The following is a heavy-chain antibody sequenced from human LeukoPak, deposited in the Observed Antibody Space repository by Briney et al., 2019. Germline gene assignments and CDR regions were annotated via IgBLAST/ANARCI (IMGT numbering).Heavy chain of an antibody. V-gene: IGHV2-5*02. D-gene: IGHD5-12*01. CDR1: GFSLRTSGVG. J-gene: IGHJ4*02. CDR2: IYWDDDK. CDR3: ALRRYDGYFDY. Sequence: SGPTLVKPTQTLTLTCTFSGFSLRTSGVGVTWIRQPSGKALEWLAVIYWDDDKTYSPSLKSRLTITKDTSKNQVVLTMTNMDPVDTATYYCALRRYDGYFDYWGQGTLVTVSS.